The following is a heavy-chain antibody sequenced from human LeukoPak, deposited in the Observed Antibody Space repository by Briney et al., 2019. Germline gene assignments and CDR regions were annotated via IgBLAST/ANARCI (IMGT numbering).Heavy chain of an antibody. Sequence: SETLSLICIVSGRFISSSSYSWGWIRQPPGKGLEWIESIYYSGSTYYNPSLKSRVTISVDTSKNQLSLKLRSVTAADTAVYYCARVSYFDWLLGWFDPWGQGTLVTVSS. CDR2: IYYSGST. V-gene: IGHV4-39*07. J-gene: IGHJ5*02. CDR3: ARVSYFDWLLGWFDP. D-gene: IGHD3-9*01. CDR1: GRFISSSSYS.